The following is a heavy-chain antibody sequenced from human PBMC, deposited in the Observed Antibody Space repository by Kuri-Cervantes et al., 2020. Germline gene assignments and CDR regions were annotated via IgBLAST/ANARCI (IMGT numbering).Heavy chain of an antibody. CDR3: AAWGGALDAFDI. CDR1: GYTFTGYY. V-gene: IGHV1-2*04. J-gene: IGHJ3*02. Sequence: ASVKVSCKASGYTFTGYYMHWVRQAPGQGLEWMGWINPNSGGTNYAQKFQGWVTMTRDTSISTAYMELSSLRSEDTAVYYCAAWGGALDAFDIWGQGTMVTVSS. CDR2: INPNSGGT. D-gene: IGHD1-26*01.